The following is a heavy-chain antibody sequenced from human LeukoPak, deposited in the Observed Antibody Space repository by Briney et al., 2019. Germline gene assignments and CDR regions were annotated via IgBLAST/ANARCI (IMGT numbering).Heavy chain of an antibody. J-gene: IGHJ3*02. D-gene: IGHD4-17*01. CDR2: VKSKTDGGTT. CDR1: GFTFSNAW. V-gene: IGHV3-15*01. Sequence: GGSLRLPCAASGFTFSNAWMSWVRQAPGKGLEWVGRVKSKTDGGTTDYAAPVRGRFTISRDDSKNTLYLQMNSLKTEDTAVYYCTAAPNDYGDQSAFDIWGQGTMVTVSS. CDR3: TAAPNDYGDQSAFDI.